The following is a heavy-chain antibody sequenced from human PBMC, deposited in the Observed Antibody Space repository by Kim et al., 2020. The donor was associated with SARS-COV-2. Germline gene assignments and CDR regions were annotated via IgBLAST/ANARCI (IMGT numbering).Heavy chain of an antibody. D-gene: IGHD1-26*01. CDR1: GGPMTGGNYH. V-gene: IGHV4-61*01. CDR3: ATYFAGVGGRGH. J-gene: IGHJ4*02. Sequence: SETLSLTCTVSGGPMTGGNYHWSWIRQTPGKGLEWIGYKWSTGSTNYNPSLRSRVTISVDTSSNQFSLKLTSVTAADTAVYYCATYFAGVGGRGHWGQGTLVPVSS. CDR2: KWSTGST.